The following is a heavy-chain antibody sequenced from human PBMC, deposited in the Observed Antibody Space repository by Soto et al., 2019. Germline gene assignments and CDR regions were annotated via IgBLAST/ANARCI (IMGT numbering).Heavy chain of an antibody. CDR3: ARVREYYYDSSGYYYDY. D-gene: IGHD3-22*01. Sequence: GGSLRLSCAASGFTVSSNYMSWVRQAPGKGLEWVSVIYSGGSTYYADSVKGRFTISRDNSKNTLYLQMNSLRAEDTAVYYCARVREYYYDSSGYYYDYWGQGTLVTVSS. J-gene: IGHJ4*02. V-gene: IGHV3-53*01. CDR1: GFTVSSNY. CDR2: IYSGGST.